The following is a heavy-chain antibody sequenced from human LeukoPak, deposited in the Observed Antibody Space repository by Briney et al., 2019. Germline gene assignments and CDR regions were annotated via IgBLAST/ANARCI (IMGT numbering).Heavy chain of an antibody. CDR2: ISGSGGST. D-gene: IGHD5-12*01. CDR1: GFTFSSYA. Sequence: GGSLRLSCAASGFTFSSYAMSWVRQAPGKGLEWASAISGSGGSTYYADSVKGRFTISRDNSKNTLDLQMNSLRADDTAVYYCASHRGYSGDNLFDYWGQGTQVTVSS. CDR3: ASHRGYSGDNLFDY. V-gene: IGHV3-23*01. J-gene: IGHJ4*02.